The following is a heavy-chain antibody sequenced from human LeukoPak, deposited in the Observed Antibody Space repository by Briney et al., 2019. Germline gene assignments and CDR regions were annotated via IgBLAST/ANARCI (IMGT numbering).Heavy chain of an antibody. V-gene: IGHV3-30*18. J-gene: IGHJ4*02. CDR3: AKDRAIFGVVTMDHY. CDR1: GFTFSSYG. D-gene: IGHD3-3*01. Sequence: GRSLRLSCAASGFTFSSYGMHWVRQAPGKGLEWVAVISYDGSNKYYADSVKGRFTISRDNSKNTLYLQMSSLRAEDTAVYYCAKDRAIFGVVTMDHYWGQGTLVTVSS. CDR2: ISYDGSNK.